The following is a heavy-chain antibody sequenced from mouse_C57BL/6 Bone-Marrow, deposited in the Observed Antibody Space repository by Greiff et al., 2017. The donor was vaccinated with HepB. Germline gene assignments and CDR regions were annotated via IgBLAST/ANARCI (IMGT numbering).Heavy chain of an antibody. Sequence: QVQLKQPGTELVKPGASVKLSCKASGYTFTSYWMHWVKQRPGQGLEWIGNINPSNGGTNYNEKFKSKATLTVDKSSSTAYMQLSSLTSEDSAVYYCARMVTDYYAMDYWGQGTSVTVSS. D-gene: IGHD2-2*01. CDR1: GYTFTSYW. CDR3: ARMVTDYYAMDY. CDR2: INPSNGGT. J-gene: IGHJ4*01. V-gene: IGHV1-53*01.